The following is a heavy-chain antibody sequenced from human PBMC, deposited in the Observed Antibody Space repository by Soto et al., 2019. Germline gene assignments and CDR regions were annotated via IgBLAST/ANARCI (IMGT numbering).Heavy chain of an antibody. CDR3: AKDDVSGDGLWLVSD. D-gene: IGHD2-21*02. J-gene: IGHJ4*02. CDR2: ITGSGLTI. V-gene: IGHV3-23*01. CDR1: GFTFSKYA. Sequence: GGSLRLSCEASGFTFSKYAMIWVRQAPGKGQEWVSGITGSGLTIEHSASVKGRFTISRDNSKNTVYLQMNSLRAEDTAIYYCAKDDVSGDGLWLVSDWGQGTPVTVS.